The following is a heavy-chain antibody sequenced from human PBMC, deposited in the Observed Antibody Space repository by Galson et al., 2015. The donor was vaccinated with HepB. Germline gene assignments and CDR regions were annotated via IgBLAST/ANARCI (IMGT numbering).Heavy chain of an antibody. Sequence: SLRLSCAASGFTFSSYAMHWVRQAPGKGLEWVAVISYDGSNKYYADSVKGRFTISRDNSKNTLYLQMNSLRAEDTAVYYCARDRYQGSDILTGYLTLWGQGTLVTVSS. CDR3: ARDRYQGSDILTGYLTL. CDR2: ISYDGSNK. CDR1: GFTFSSYA. V-gene: IGHV3-30-3*01. D-gene: IGHD3-9*01. J-gene: IGHJ4*02.